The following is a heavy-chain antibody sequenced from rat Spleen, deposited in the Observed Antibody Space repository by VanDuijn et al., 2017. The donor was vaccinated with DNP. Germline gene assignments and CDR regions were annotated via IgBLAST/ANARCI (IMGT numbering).Heavy chain of an antibody. CDR3: ARSAYSDGGYYYGYFDY. CDR2: KSSGGNT. V-gene: IGHV2-6*01. D-gene: IGHD1-12*02. CDR1: GFSLTSYS. J-gene: IGHJ2*01. Sequence: QVQLEESGPGLVPPSQTLSLTCNVSGFSLTSYSVAWVRQPRANGLGWVAAKSSGGNTFYNSALKSRLSISRDTSKGQVFLKMNSLHTEDTAMYFCARSAYSDGGYYYGYFDYWGQGVMVTVSS.